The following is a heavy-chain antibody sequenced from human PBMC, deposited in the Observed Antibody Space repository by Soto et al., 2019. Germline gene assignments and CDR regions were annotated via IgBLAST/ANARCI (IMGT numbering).Heavy chain of an antibody. V-gene: IGHV3-7*03. J-gene: IGHJ2*01. CDR2: IKQDGGEK. CDR3: AREYGGYRNWYFDL. Sequence: EVQLVASGGGLVQPGGSLRLSCEDSGFTLGSYWMNCVRQAPGKGLEWVANIKQDGGEKYYVDSVKGRFTISRDNAKRSLYLQMNILTAEDTAVSYCAREYGGYRNWYFDLWGRGTPVTVS. D-gene: IGHD2-2*03. CDR1: GFTLGSYW.